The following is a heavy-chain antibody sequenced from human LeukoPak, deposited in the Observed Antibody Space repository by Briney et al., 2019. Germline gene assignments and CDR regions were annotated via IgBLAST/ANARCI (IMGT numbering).Heavy chain of an antibody. CDR2: IIPILGIA. CDR3: ATGIGIPWSGYYHDF. D-gene: IGHD3-3*01. V-gene: IGHV1-69*04. J-gene: IGHJ4*02. CDR1: GGTFSSYA. Sequence: ASVKVSCKASGGTFSSYAISWVRQAPGQGLEWMGRIIPILGIANYAQKFQGRVTISADKSTSTAYMEVSSLRSEDTAVYYCATGIGIPWSGYYHDFWGQGTLVTVSS.